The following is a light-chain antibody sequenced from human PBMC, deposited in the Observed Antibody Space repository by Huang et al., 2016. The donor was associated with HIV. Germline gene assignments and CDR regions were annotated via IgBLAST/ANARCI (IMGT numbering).Light chain of an antibody. CDR1: KNISKY. V-gene: IGKV1-39*01. CDR2: GTS. J-gene: IGKJ2*01. Sequence: DIQMTQSPSSLSASVGGTVIITCRASKNISKYLNWYQQVPGRAPKLLIYGTSNLQRGVSLMRFSGRAAGTDFTLTITSRQPEDAATYFCQQSYGIPRTFGLGT. CDR3: QQSYGIPRT.